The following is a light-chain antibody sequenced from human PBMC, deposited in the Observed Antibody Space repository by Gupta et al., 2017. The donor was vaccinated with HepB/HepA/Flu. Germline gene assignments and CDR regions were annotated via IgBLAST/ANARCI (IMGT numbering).Light chain of an antibody. CDR1: QSVPSSY. V-gene: IGKV3-20*01. J-gene: IGKJ3*01. CDR3: QQYGSSPIT. Sequence: DIVLTQSPGTLSVSPGERATHSCRASQSVPSSYLAWYQQKPGQAPRLVIYGASSGSGTDFTLTISRLEPGDFAVYYCQQYGSSPITFGPGTKVDIK. CDR2: GAS.